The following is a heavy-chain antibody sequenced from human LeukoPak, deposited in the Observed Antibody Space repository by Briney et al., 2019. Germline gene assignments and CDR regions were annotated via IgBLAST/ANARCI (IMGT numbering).Heavy chain of an antibody. J-gene: IGHJ4*02. CDR2: MNPNSGNT. CDR3: ARGPPAGFWSGYSNY. V-gene: IGHV1-8*01. Sequence: ASVKVSCKASGYTFTNYEINWVRQATGQGLEWMGWMNPNSGNTDYAQKFQGRVTMTRNTSISTAYMELSSLRSEDTAVYYCARGPPAGFWSGYSNYWGQGTLVTVS. D-gene: IGHD3-3*01. CDR1: GYTFTNYE.